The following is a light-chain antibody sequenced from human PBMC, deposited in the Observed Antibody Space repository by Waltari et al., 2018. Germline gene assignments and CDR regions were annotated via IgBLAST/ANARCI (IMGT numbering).Light chain of an antibody. CDR2: GPT. V-gene: IGKV3-15*01. CDR1: QSVSHH. CDR3: QQYSEWPRT. J-gene: IGKJ1*01. Sequence: IILTQSPGSLSVSPGETVTLSCRASQSVSHHFAWYQQRPGQPPRLLIQGPTTRAPGIPARFSGSGSETDFTLTISSLQSEDFAVYHCQQYSEWPRTFGQGTMVEIK.